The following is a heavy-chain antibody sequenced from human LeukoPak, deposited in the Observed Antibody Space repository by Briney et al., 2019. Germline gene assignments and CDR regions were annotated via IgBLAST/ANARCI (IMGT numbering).Heavy chain of an antibody. J-gene: IGHJ4*02. D-gene: IGHD3-16*01. V-gene: IGHV1-18*04. CDR3: ARDNLTGELPPTFDY. CDR1: GYTFTSYG. CDR2: IGTYTGNT. Sequence: ASVKVSCKASGYTFTSYGISWVRQAPGQGLEWMGWIGTYTGNTNFAQKFQGRVTMTTDTSTSTAYMELRSLRSDDTAVYYCARDNLTGELPPTFDYWGQGTLVTVSS.